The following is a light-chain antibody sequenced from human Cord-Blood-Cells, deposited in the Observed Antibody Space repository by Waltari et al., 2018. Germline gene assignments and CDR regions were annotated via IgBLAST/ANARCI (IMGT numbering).Light chain of an antibody. CDR3: SSYAGSNNLV. Sequence: QSALTQPPPASGSPGPSVPISCTGTSSDVGGYNYVSGYQQHPGKAPKLMIDEVSKRPSGVPYRFSGSKSGNTASLTVSGLQAEDEADYYCSSYAGSNNLVFGGGTKLTVL. CDR2: EVS. J-gene: IGLJ2*01. V-gene: IGLV2-8*01. CDR1: SSDVGGYNY.